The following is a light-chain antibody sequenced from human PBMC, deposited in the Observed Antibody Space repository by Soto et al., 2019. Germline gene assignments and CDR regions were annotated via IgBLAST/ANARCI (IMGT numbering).Light chain of an antibody. V-gene: IGKV3-11*01. CDR1: HSVSSS. CDR3: QQRSDWVT. Sequence: EIVLTQSPATLSLSPGEGATLSCRAGHSVSSSVAWYQQKPGQAPRLLIYDASNRATGIPVRFSGSGSGTDFTLTISSLEPEDFAVYYCQQRSDWVTFGGGTKVEL. J-gene: IGKJ4*01. CDR2: DAS.